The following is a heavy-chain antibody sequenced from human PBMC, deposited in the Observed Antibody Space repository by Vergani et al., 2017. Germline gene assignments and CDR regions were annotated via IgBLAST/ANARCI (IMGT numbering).Heavy chain of an antibody. CDR1: GYTFTGYY. CDR3: ARERRTAAHYYYYGMDV. V-gene: IGHV1-2*02. D-gene: IGHD1-14*01. CDR2: INPNSGGT. Sequence: QVQLVQSGAEVKKPGASVKVSCKASGYTFTGYYMHWVRQAPGQGLEWMGWINPNSGGTNYAQKFQGRVTMTRDTYISTAYMEQSRLRSDDTAVYYCARERRTAAHYYYYGMDVWGQGTTVTVSS. J-gene: IGHJ6*02.